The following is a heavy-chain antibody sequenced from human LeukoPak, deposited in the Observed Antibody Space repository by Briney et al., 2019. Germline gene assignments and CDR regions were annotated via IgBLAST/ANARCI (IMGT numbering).Heavy chain of an antibody. D-gene: IGHD5-18*01. CDR2: IYSGGST. Sequence: PGGSLRLSCAASGFTVSSSYMSRVRQAPGKGLEWVSLIYSGGSTYYAASVKGRFTISRDNSKNTLYLQMNSLRPEDTAVYYCAKGYNYAYEYWGQGTLVTVSS. J-gene: IGHJ4*02. V-gene: IGHV3-53*01. CDR3: AKGYNYAYEY. CDR1: GFTVSSSY.